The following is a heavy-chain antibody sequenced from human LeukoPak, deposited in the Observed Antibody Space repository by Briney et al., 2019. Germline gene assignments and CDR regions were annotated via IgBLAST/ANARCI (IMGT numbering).Heavy chain of an antibody. CDR2: IYTSGST. CDR1: GGSISGYY. CDR3: ARGVGPTTAQSTFDY. J-gene: IGHJ4*02. V-gene: IGHV4-4*07. Sequence: PSETLSLTCTVSGGSISGYYWSWIRQPAGQGLEWIGRIYTSGSTNFNPSLKSRVTISLDTSKNQLSLKLTSVTAADTAVYYCARGVGPTTAQSTFDYWGQGALVTVSS. D-gene: IGHD1-26*01.